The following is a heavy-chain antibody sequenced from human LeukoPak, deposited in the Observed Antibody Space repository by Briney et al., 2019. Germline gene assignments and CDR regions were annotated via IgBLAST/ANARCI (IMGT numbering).Heavy chain of an antibody. CDR3: ARGGAIFTFFDP. J-gene: IGHJ4*02. V-gene: IGHV4-61*02. D-gene: IGHD3-3*01. CDR2: VVPGEST. Sequence: SETLSLTCTVSGDSISSGDYYWNWLRQPAGKGLEWIGRVVPGESTLYNPSLRSRVSISTDTSKNQLSLKLTSVTAADTAVYFCARGGAIFTFFDPWGQGTLVTVSS. CDR1: GDSISSGDYY.